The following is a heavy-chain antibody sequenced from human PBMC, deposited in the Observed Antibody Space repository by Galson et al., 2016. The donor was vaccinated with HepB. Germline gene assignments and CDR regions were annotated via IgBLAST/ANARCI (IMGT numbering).Heavy chain of an antibody. Sequence: SLRLSCAASGFTFSAYAMHWVRQAPGKGLEWVAVVWFDGKEKFYGHSVNGRFTISRDTSNDILYLQMNSLRVEDTAVYYCAKDSVRRGSLERFDSWGQGTLVTVSS. CDR2: VWFDGKEK. CDR3: AKDSVRRGSLERFDS. D-gene: IGHD5-24*01. CDR1: GFTFSAYA. V-gene: IGHV3-33*06. J-gene: IGHJ4*02.